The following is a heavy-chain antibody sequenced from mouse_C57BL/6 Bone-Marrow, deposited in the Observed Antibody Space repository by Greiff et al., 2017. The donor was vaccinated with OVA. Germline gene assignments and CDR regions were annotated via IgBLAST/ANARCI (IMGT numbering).Heavy chain of an antibody. CDR1: GFTFSSYA. CDR2: ISDGGSYT. V-gene: IGHV5-4*03. J-gene: IGHJ4*01. Sequence: EVKLVESGGGLVKPGGSLKLSCAASGFTFSSYAMSWVRQTPEKRLEWVATISDGGSYTYYPDNVKGRFTISRDNAKNNLYLQMSHLKSEDTAMYYCARHYGNQYYFDYWGQGTSVTVSS. D-gene: IGHD2-1*01. CDR3: ARHYGNQYYFDY.